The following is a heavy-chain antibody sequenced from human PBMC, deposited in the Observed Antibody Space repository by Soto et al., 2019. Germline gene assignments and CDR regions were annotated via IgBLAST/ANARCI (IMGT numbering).Heavy chain of an antibody. D-gene: IGHD3-22*01. CDR3: AHRGQVVITDPAFDY. CDR2: IYWDDDK. J-gene: IGHJ4*02. CDR1: GFSLSTSGVG. Sequence: QITLKESGPTLVKPTQTLTLTCTFSGFSLSTSGVGVGWIRQPPGKALEWLALIYWDDDKRYSPSLKSRLTITKDTSKNQVVLTMTNMDPVDTATYYCAHRGQVVITDPAFDYWGQGTLVTVSS. V-gene: IGHV2-5*02.